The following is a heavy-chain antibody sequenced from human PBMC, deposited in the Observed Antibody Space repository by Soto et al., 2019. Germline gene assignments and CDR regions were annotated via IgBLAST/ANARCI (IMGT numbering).Heavy chain of an antibody. V-gene: IGHV1-69*08. D-gene: IGHD5-18*01. J-gene: IGHJ4*02. Sequence: QVQLVQSGAEVKKPGSSLKVSCKASGGTFSSYTISWVRQAPGQGLEWMGRIIPILGIANYAQKFQGRVTITADKSTSTAYMELSSLRSEDTAVYYCARDLGDGYSVDYWGQGTLVTVSS. CDR1: GGTFSSYT. CDR2: IIPILGIA. CDR3: ARDLGDGYSVDY.